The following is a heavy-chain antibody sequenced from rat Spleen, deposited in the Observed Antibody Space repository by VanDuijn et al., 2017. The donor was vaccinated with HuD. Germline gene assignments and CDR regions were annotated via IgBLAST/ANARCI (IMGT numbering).Heavy chain of an antibody. CDR2: IRSRANGYTT. CDR3: ATSTISYLDY. Sequence: EVKLLESGGGLVQPGSSMRLSCAGSGFTFSDFYTNWIRQPAGKAPEWLGFIRSRANGYTTEYNPSVKGRFTISRDNTQNILYLQMNTLRPEDTATYYCATSTISYLDYWGPGAMVTVSS. D-gene: IGHD1-2*01. J-gene: IGHJ2*01. V-gene: IGHV7-7*01. CDR1: GFTFSDFY.